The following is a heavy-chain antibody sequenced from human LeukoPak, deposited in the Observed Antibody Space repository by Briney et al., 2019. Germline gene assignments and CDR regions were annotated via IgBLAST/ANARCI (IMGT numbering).Heavy chain of an antibody. CDR2: VWSDRITK. CDR3: ARDASLYADDY. V-gene: IGHV3-33*01. J-gene: IGHJ4*02. CDR1: GFAFNGYG. D-gene: IGHD2-2*01. Sequence: GKSLTLSCAASGFAFNGYGMHWVRQAPGKGLEWVAVVWSDRITKHYADSVKGRFTISGDNSKSTLYLQMHSLTAEDTGIYYCARDASLYADDYWGQGTLVTVSS.